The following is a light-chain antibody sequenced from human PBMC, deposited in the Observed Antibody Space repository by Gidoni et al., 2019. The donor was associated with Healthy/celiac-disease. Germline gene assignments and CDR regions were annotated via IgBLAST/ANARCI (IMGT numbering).Light chain of an antibody. CDR2: GAS. Sequence: EIVSTQSPGTLSLSPGERATLSCRASQSVSSSNLAWYQQKPGQAPRLLIYGASSRATGIPDRFSGSGSGTDFTLTISRLEPEEFAVYYCQQYGSSPYTFGQGTKLEIK. J-gene: IGKJ2*01. CDR3: QQYGSSPYT. CDR1: QSVSSSN. V-gene: IGKV3-20*01.